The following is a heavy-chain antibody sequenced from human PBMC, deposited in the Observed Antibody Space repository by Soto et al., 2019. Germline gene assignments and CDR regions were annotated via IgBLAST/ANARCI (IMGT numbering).Heavy chain of an antibody. CDR1: GFSFSTYA. Sequence: EVQLLESGGGLVQPVGSLRPSCAVSGFSFSTYAMSWVRQAPGKGLEWVSGISAGGRNTYYADSVRGRFTISRDNSKDTLYLQITSLRAEDTAFYYCAKHAEYQLVSWFDPWGQGTLVTVSS. CDR2: ISAGGRNT. J-gene: IGHJ5*02. V-gene: IGHV3-23*01. D-gene: IGHD2-2*01. CDR3: AKHAEYQLVSWFDP.